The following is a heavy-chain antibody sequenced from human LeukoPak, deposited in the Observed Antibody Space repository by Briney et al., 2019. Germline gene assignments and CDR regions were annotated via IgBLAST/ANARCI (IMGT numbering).Heavy chain of an antibody. CDR3: AKDISGGGYSGYGAFDY. Sequence: SLRLSCAASGFTFDDYAMHWVRQAPGKGLEWVSGISWSSGSIGYADSVKGRFTISRDNAKNSLYLQMNSLRAEDTALYYCAKDISGGGYSGYGAFDYWGQGTLVTVSS. CDR2: ISWSSGSI. J-gene: IGHJ4*02. CDR1: GFTFDDYA. V-gene: IGHV3-9*01. D-gene: IGHD5-12*01.